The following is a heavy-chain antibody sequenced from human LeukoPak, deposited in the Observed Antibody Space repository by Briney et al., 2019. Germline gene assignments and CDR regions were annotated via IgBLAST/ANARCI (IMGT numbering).Heavy chain of an antibody. CDR3: ARVGTGTRSFDP. V-gene: IGHV1-18*01. CDR1: GYTFTSYG. CDR2: ISAYNGNT. J-gene: IGHJ5*02. D-gene: IGHD1/OR15-1a*01. Sequence: ASVKVSCKASGYTFTSYGISWVRQAPGQGLEWMGWISAYNGNTNYAQKLQGRVTMTTDTSTNTAYTELRSLGSDDTAVYYCARVGTGTRSFDPWGQGTLVTVSS.